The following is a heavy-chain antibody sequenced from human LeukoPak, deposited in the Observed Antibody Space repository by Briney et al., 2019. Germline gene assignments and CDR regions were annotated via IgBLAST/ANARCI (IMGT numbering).Heavy chain of an antibody. J-gene: IGHJ6*02. CDR1: GGSISSYY. Sequence: KPSETLSLTCTVSGGSISSYYWSWIRQPPGKGLEWIGYIYYSGSTNYNPSLKSRVTISVDTSKNQFSLKLSSVTAADTAVYYCARIYSFGFLGMDVWGQGTTVTVSS. CDR3: ARIYSFGFLGMDV. CDR2: IYYSGST. V-gene: IGHV4-59*01. D-gene: IGHD5-18*01.